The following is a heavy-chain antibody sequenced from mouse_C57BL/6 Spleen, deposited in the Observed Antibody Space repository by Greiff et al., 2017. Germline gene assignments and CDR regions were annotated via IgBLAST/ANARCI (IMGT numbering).Heavy chain of an antibody. CDR2: ISDGGSYT. D-gene: IGHD2-3*01. V-gene: IGHV5-4*01. J-gene: IGHJ3*01. Sequence: EVQLVESGGGLVKPGGSLKLSCAASGFTFSSYAMSWVRQTPEKRLEWVATISDGGSYTYYPDNVKGRFTISRDNAKNNLYLQMSHLKSEDTAMYYCARGGDGYYDWFAYWGQGTLVTVSA. CDR3: ARGGDGYYDWFAY. CDR1: GFTFSSYA.